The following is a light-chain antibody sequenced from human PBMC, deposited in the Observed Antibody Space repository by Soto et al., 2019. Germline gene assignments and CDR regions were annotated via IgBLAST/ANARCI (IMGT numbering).Light chain of an antibody. Sequence: EIVMTQSPATLSVSPGERATLSCRASQSVSNNLAWYQQIPGQAPRFLIYGASTRATGIPVRFSGSGSGTEFTLTISSLQSEDFAVYYCQQYDNWPRTFGQGTKV. CDR2: GAS. CDR3: QQYDNWPRT. CDR1: QSVSNN. V-gene: IGKV3-15*01. J-gene: IGKJ1*01.